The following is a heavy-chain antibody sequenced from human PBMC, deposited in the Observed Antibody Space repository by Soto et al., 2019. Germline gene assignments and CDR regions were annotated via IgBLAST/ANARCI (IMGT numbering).Heavy chain of an antibody. CDR3: ARLIHCFSTSCHFDY. D-gene: IGHD2-2*01. V-gene: IGHV4-61*05. CDR1: SGSISSTIYS. CDR2: TYFSGST. J-gene: IGHJ4*02. Sequence: SETLSLTCTVSSGSISSTIYSWDWIRQPPGKGLEWIGCTYFSGSTNYNPSVRSRVTISLDASKNQLSLKLRSVTAADTSVFYCARLIHCFSTSCHFDYWGQGSLVTSPQ.